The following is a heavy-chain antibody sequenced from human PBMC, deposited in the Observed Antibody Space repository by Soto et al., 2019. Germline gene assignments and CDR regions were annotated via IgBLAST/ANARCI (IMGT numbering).Heavy chain of an antibody. V-gene: IGHV1-24*01. CDR2: FDPEDGET. Sequence: ASVKVSCKVSGYTLTELSMHWVRQAPGKGLEWMGGFDPEDGETIYAQKFQGRGTMTEDTSTDTAYMELSSLRSEDTAVYYCATVPPITYYYGSGSYRAIDYWGQGTLVTVSS. J-gene: IGHJ4*02. CDR3: ATVPPITYYYGSGSYRAIDY. CDR1: GYTLTELS. D-gene: IGHD3-10*01.